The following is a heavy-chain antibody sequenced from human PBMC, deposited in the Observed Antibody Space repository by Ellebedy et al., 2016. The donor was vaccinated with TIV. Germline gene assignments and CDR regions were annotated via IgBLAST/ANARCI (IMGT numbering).Heavy chain of an antibody. CDR2: LHPSGTP. J-gene: IGHJ3*02. D-gene: IGHD3-22*01. CDR3: VRHGPQWFDAFDI. CDR1: GVSITSHF. V-gene: IGHV4-4*07. Sequence: PSETLSLTCAVSGVSITSHFWTWIRQPAGGGLEWIGRLHPSGTPNYNPSLKSRVIMSRDTSKDQFSLKLSSVTAADTAVYYCVRHGPQWFDAFDIWGQGTLVTVSS.